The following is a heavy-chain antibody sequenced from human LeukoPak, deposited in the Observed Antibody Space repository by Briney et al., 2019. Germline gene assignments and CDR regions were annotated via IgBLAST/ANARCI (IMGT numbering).Heavy chain of an antibody. CDR2: MNPNSGNT. CDR1: GYTFSTYD. J-gene: IGHJ4*02. V-gene: IGHV1-8*01. CDR3: ARVDGSPDY. D-gene: IGHD2-15*01. Sequence: ASVKVSCKASGYTFSTYDVIWVRQATGQGLEWMGWMNPNSGNTGYALKFRGRVTMTGDTSISTAYMELSSLISEDTAVYYCARVDGSPDYWGQGTLVTVSS.